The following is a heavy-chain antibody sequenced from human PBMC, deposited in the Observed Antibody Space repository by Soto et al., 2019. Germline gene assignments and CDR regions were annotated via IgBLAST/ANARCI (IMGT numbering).Heavy chain of an antibody. Sequence: PSETLSLTCAVSGASIGTNNWWSWVRQPPGKGLEWIGEVYHSGTTNCNPSLKSRVTISIDKSKNQFSLTLTSMTAADTALYYCAVPGRGGFDYWSQGTLVTVSS. CDR3: AVPGRGGFDY. CDR1: GASIGTNNW. D-gene: IGHD5-12*01. V-gene: IGHV4-4*02. J-gene: IGHJ4*02. CDR2: VYHSGTT.